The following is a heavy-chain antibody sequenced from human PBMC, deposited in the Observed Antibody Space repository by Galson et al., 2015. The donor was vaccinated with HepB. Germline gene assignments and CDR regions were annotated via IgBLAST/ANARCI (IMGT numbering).Heavy chain of an antibody. V-gene: IGHV3-23*01. D-gene: IGHD3-10*01. J-gene: IGHJ4*02. Sequence: SLRLSCAASGFTFSSYAMSWVRQAPGKGLEWVSAISGSGGSTYYADSVKGRFTISRDNSKNTLYLQMNSLRAEDTAVYYCAKDLVLLWFGESTLFDYWGQGTLVTVSS. CDR1: GFTFSSYA. CDR2: ISGSGGST. CDR3: AKDLVLLWFGESTLFDY.